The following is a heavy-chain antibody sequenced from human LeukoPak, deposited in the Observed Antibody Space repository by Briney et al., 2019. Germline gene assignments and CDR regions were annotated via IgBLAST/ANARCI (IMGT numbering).Heavy chain of an antibody. CDR3: TRDALYGDPSYYYMDV. J-gene: IGHJ6*03. CDR2: LKQDGSDI. Sequence: GGPLRLSCAASGFPFNGFWMRWVRQAPGRGQEWVAHLKQDGSDISYLCSVRGRFTISRDNAISSLYLQMNSLRAEDMAVYYCTRDALYGDPSYYYMDVWGKGTTVTVSS. D-gene: IGHD4-17*01. CDR1: GFPFNGFW. V-gene: IGHV3-7*01.